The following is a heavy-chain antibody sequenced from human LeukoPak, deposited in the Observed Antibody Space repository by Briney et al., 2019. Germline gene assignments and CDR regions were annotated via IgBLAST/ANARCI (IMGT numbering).Heavy chain of an antibody. CDR3: ARSSAYYNEADI. J-gene: IGHJ3*02. D-gene: IGHD1-26*01. CDR2: INPSGGST. V-gene: IGHV1-46*01. Sequence: ASVKVSCKTSGYSFTSYYIHWVRQAPGQGLEWMGIINPSGGSTTYAQKFHGRLTMASDTSTSTVYIELSSLRSEDTAMYYCARSSAYYNEADIWGQGTMVTVSS. CDR1: GYSFTSYY.